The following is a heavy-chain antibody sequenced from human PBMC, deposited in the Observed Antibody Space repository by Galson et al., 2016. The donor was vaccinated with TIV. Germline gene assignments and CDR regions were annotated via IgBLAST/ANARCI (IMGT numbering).Heavy chain of an antibody. CDR3: TREDGNYVPVYDGFDI. V-gene: IGHV3-21*04. Sequence: SLRLSCAASGFMFSNDNMHWVRQAPGKGLEWVACISGRGSYISYADSVKGRFTISRDNARNSLYLHMDRLGAEDTAIYYCTREDGNYVPVYDGFDIWGPGTMVTVSS. CDR1: GFMFSNDN. J-gene: IGHJ3*02. CDR2: ISGRGSYI. D-gene: IGHD4-17*01.